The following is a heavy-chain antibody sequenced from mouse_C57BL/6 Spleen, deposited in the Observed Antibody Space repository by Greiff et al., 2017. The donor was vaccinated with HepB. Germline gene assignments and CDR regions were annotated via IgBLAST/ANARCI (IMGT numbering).Heavy chain of an antibody. J-gene: IGHJ1*03. CDR1: GFTFSSYG. CDR3: ARHPTGWYFDV. CDR2: ISSGGSYT. V-gene: IGHV5-6*01. D-gene: IGHD1-1*01. Sequence: EVQVVESGGDLVKPGGSLKLSCAASGFTFSSYGMSWVRQTPDKRLEWVATISSGGSYTYYPDSVKGRFTISRDNAKNTLYLQMSSLKSEDTAMYYCARHPTGWYFDVWGTGTTVTVSS.